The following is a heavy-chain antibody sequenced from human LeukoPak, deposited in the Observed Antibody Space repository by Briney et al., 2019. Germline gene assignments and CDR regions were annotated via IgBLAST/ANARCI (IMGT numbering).Heavy chain of an antibody. J-gene: IGHJ4*02. V-gene: IGHV3-23*01. Sequence: GGSLRLSXAASGFTFSSSAMSWVRQAPGKGLEWVSGLSGSGGSTYYADSVKGRFTISRDNSKNTLCLQVNSLRAEDTAVYYCAKAPLLTPENWGQGTLVIVSS. CDR3: AKAPLLTPEN. D-gene: IGHD2-8*02. CDR2: LSGSGGST. CDR1: GFTFSSSA.